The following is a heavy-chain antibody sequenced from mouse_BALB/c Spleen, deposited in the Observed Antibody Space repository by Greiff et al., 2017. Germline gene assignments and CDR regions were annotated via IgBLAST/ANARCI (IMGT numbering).Heavy chain of an antibody. J-gene: IGHJ4*01. V-gene: IGHV1S137*01. CDR3: ARGKEIYYDYDGYAMDY. D-gene: IGHD2-4*01. Sequence: VQLQQSGAELVRPGVSVKISCKGSGYTFTDYAMHWVKQSHAKSLEWIGVISTYYGDASYNQKFKGKATMTVDKSSSTAYMELARLTSEDSAIYYCARGKEIYYDYDGYAMDYWGQGTSVTVSS. CDR2: ISTYYGDA. CDR1: GYTFTDYA.